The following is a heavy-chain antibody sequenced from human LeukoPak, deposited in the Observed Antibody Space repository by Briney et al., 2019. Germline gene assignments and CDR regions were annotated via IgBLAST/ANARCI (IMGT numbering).Heavy chain of an antibody. J-gene: IGHJ3*01. CDR3: VRDVVFEMGYSDGFDL. V-gene: IGHV3-9*01. CDR1: GFIFGHYA. Sequence: GGSLRLSCAASGFIFGHYAIHWVRLTPGKGLEWVSGVNSDNDDTAYAVSVKGRFTISRDNAKNTLYLQMERLRTEDADFYYCVRDVVFEMGYSDGFDLWGEGTMVFVSS. D-gene: IGHD2-15*01. CDR2: VNSDNDDT.